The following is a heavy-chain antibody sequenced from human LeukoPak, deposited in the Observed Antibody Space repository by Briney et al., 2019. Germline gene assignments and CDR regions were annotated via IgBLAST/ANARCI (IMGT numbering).Heavy chain of an antibody. J-gene: IGHJ3*02. CDR2: ISRSGTTI. CDR3: ASYIRAPFDT. D-gene: IGHD3-10*01. CDR1: GITFSSYE. Sequence: GGSLRLSCAASGITFSSYEMNWVRQAPGKGREWVSYISRSGTTIYYADSVKGRFTISRDNAKNSLYLQMNSLRAEDTAVYYCASYIRAPFDTWGQGTMITVSS. V-gene: IGHV3-48*03.